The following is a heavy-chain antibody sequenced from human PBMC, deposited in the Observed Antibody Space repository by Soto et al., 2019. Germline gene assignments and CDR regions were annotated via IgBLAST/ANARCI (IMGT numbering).Heavy chain of an antibody. CDR2: IYPGDSDT. J-gene: IGHJ6*02. CDR1: GYSFTSYW. Sequence: LGESLKISCKGSGYSFTSYWIGWVRQMPGKGLEWMGIIYPGDSDTRYSPSFQGQVTISADKSISTAYLQWSSLKASDTAMYYCARQQGADYYYYGMDVWGQGTTVTVSS. V-gene: IGHV5-51*01. CDR3: ARQQGADYYYYGMDV.